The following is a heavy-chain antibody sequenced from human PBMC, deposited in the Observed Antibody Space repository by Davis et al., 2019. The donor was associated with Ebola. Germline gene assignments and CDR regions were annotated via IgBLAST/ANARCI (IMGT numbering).Heavy chain of an antibody. J-gene: IGHJ5*02. CDR3: ARDASAGGFDP. CDR1: GYTFTSYD. CDR2: ISAYNGNT. D-gene: IGHD3-10*01. Sequence: AASVKVSCKASGYTFTSYDINWVRQAPGQGLEWMGWISAYNGNTNYAQKLQGRVTMTTDTSTSTAYMELRSLRSDDTAVYYCARDASAGGFDPWGQGTLVTVSS. V-gene: IGHV1-18*01.